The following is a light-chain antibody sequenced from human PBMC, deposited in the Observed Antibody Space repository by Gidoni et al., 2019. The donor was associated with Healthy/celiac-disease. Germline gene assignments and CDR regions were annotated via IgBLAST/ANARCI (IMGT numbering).Light chain of an antibody. CDR2: STN. Sequence: QTVVTQEPSFSVSPGGTVTLTCGLSSGSVSTNYYPSWYQQTPGQAPRTLIYSTNTRSSGVPDRFSASILGNKAALTITGAQADDESDYYCVLYMGSGISVFGGGTKVTVL. CDR1: SGSVSTNYY. J-gene: IGLJ2*01. CDR3: VLYMGSGISV. V-gene: IGLV8-61*01.